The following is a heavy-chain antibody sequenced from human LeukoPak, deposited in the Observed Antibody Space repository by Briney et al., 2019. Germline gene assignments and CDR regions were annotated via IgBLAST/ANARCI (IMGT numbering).Heavy chain of an antibody. Sequence: SETLSLTCTVSGGSISSYYWSWIRQPPGKGLEWIGYIYYSGSTNYNPSLKSRVTISVDTSKNQFSLKLSSVTAADTAVYYCARTYYDSSGHYLFDYWGQGTLVTVSS. D-gene: IGHD3-22*01. J-gene: IGHJ4*02. CDR2: IYYSGST. CDR1: GGSISSYY. V-gene: IGHV4-59*01. CDR3: ARTYYDSSGHYLFDY.